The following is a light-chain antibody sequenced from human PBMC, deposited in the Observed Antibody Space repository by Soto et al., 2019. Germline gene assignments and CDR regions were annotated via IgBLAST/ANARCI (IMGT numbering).Light chain of an antibody. CDR2: EVS. CDR1: ISDVGGYNY. J-gene: IGLJ1*01. CDR3: SSYTSTTTTV. Sequence: QSLLTQPASVSGSPGQSITISCTGTISDVGGYNYVSWYQQHPGKGPKLMIYEVSNRPSGVSNRFSGSKSGNTATLTISGLQAEDEADYYCSSYTSTTTTVFGTGTKVTVL. V-gene: IGLV2-14*03.